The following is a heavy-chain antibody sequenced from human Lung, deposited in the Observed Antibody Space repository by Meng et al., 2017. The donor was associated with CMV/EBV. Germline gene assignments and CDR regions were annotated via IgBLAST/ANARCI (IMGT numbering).Heavy chain of an antibody. CDR1: GFTFSNYW. CDR3: ARCVWCPRVTNPYYYYYYGMDV. V-gene: IGHV3-7*01. Sequence: GESLKISCAASGFTFSNYWMSWVRQAPGKGLEWVANIKQDGGDRYYVDSVKGRFTISRDNAKNSLYLQMNSLRAEDTAVYFCARCVWCPRVTNPYYYYYYGMDVWXQGTXVTVAS. CDR2: IKQDGGDR. J-gene: IGHJ6*02. D-gene: IGHD2-8*01.